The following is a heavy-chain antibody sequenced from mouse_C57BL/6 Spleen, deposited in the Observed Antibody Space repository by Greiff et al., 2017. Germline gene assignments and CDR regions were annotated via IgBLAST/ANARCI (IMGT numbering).Heavy chain of an antibody. V-gene: IGHV1-80*01. CDR3: ARGYINSYYFGD. J-gene: IGHJ2*01. Sequence: QVQLKESGAELVKPGASVKISCKASGYAFSSYWMNWVKQRPGKGLEWIGQIYPGAGDTNYNGKFKGKATLTADKSSSTAYMQLSSLTSEDSAVYFCARGYINSYYFGDWGKGTTLTVSS. CDR2: IYPGAGDT. CDR1: GYAFSSYW. D-gene: IGHD2-5*01.